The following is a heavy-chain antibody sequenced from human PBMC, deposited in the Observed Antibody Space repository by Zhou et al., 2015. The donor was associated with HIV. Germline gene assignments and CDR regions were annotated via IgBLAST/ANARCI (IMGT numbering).Heavy chain of an antibody. CDR2: VNPQSGNT. J-gene: IGHJ3*01. V-gene: IGHV1-8*01. CDR1: GYTFISYN. CDR3: VRGVGNWGTFVFDV. D-gene: IGHD3-16*01. Sequence: QVLLVQSGAEVKKPGASVRVSCQASGYTFISYNFNWVRRAAGQGLEWMGWVNPQSGNTGYSPKFRGRVTMTRNISSATVSMELRGLTPDDTAIYFCVRGVGNWGTFVFDVWGHGTVVTVSS.